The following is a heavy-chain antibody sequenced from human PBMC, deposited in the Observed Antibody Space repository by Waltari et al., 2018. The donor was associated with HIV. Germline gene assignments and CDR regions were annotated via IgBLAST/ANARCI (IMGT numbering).Heavy chain of an antibody. D-gene: IGHD6-19*01. Sequence: QVQLQQWGAGLLKPSETLSLTCAVYGGSFSGSYWSWLRQPPGKGLEWIGEINHSGSTNYNPSLKSRVTISVDTSKNQFSLKLSSVTAADTAVYYCAGLGSGWSWGAFDIWGQGTMVTVSS. CDR3: AGLGSGWSWGAFDI. V-gene: IGHV4-34*01. J-gene: IGHJ3*02. CDR1: GGSFSGSY. CDR2: INHSGST.